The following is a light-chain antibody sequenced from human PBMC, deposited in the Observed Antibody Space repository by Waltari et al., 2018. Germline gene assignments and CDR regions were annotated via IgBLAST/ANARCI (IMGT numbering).Light chain of an antibody. V-gene: IGKV4-1*01. CDR2: WAS. J-gene: IGKJ4*01. CDR1: QSVLYSSNNKTY. Sequence: DIVLPKSPDSLAVSLGARATINCKSSQSVLYSSNNKTYLAWYQQTPGPPPKLLIYWASTLESGVPDRFSGSGSGTDFTLTISSLQAEDVAVYYCQQYYTTPLTFGGGKKGE. CDR3: QQYYTTPLT.